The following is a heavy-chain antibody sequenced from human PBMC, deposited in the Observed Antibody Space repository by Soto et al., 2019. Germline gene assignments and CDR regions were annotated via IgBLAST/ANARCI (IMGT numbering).Heavy chain of an antibody. CDR1: GYTFATYG. Sequence: GASVKVSCKASGYTFATYGFIWVRQAPGQGLEWMGWISGYNGNTNYAQKLQGRVTMTTDTSTSTAYMELRSLRSDDTAVYYCARGRIPFWSGYYQGGDYFDYWGQGTLVTVSS. CDR3: ARGRIPFWSGYYQGGDYFDY. CDR2: ISGYNGNT. J-gene: IGHJ4*02. D-gene: IGHD3-3*01. V-gene: IGHV1-18*01.